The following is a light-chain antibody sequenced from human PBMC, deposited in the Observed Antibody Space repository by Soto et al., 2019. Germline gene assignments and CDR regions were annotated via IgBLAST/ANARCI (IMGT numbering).Light chain of an antibody. J-gene: IGKJ4*01. CDR3: PQYDNLPLT. V-gene: IGKV1-33*01. CDR1: QDISNY. Sequence: DIQMTQSPSSLSASVGDRVTITCQASQDISNYLNWYLQKPGKAPKLLIFDASNLETGVPSRFSGSGSGTHFTFTISSLQPEDIATYYCPQYDNLPLTFGGGTKVEIK. CDR2: DAS.